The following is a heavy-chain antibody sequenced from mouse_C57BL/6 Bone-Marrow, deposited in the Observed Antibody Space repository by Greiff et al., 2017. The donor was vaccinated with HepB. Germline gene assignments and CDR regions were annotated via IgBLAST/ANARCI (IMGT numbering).Heavy chain of an antibody. CDR1: GFNIKDDY. V-gene: IGHV14-4*01. CDR3: TPGWLYYAMDY. J-gene: IGHJ4*01. Sequence: VQLKQSGAELVRPGASVKLSCTASGFNIKDDYMHWVKQRPEQGLEWIGWIDPENGDTEYASKFQGKATITADTSSNTASLQLSSLTSEDTAVYYCTPGWLYYAMDYWGQGTSVTVSS. D-gene: IGHD2-3*01. CDR2: IDPENGDT.